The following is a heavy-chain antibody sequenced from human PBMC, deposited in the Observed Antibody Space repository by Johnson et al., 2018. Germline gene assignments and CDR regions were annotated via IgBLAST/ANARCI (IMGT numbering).Heavy chain of an antibody. D-gene: IGHD2-15*01. Sequence: VQLVQSGGGLVQPGRSLRLSCAASGFTFDDYAMHWVRQAPGKGLEWVSGISWNSGSIGYADSVKCRFTISRENAKNSLYLQMNSLRAGDTAVYYCEGEAENYCYYMDVWGKGTTVTVSS. CDR1: GFTFDDYA. V-gene: IGHV3-9*01. CDR2: ISWNSGSI. CDR3: EGEAENYCYYMDV. J-gene: IGHJ6*03.